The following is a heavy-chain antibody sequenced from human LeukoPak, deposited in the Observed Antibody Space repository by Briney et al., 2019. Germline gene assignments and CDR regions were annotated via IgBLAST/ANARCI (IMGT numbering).Heavy chain of an antibody. Sequence: SQTLSLTCAISGDSVSRNSATWNWIGQSPARGLEWLGRTYYRSKWYNDYAVSVKSRITINPDTSKNQFSLQLNSVTPEDTAVYYCARAVLWFGDLDYYYYMDVWGKGTTVTVSS. D-gene: IGHD3-10*01. CDR1: GDSVSRNSAT. J-gene: IGHJ6*03. CDR3: ARAVLWFGDLDYYYYMDV. V-gene: IGHV6-1*01. CDR2: TYYRSKWYN.